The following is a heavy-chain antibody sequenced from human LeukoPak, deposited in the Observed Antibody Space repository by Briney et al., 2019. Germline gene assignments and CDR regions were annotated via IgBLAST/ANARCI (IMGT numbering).Heavy chain of an antibody. CDR2: IYYSGST. D-gene: IGHD6-13*01. CDR1: GGSISSSSYC. V-gene: IGHV4-39*01. J-gene: IGHJ1*01. CDR3: ARQQLASSSWYPGGYFQH. Sequence: SETLSLTCTVSGGSISSSSYCWGWIRQPPGKGLEWIGSIYYSGSTYYNPSLKSRVTISVDTSKNQFSLKLSSVTAADTAVYYCARQQLASSSWYPGGYFQHWGQGTLVTVSS.